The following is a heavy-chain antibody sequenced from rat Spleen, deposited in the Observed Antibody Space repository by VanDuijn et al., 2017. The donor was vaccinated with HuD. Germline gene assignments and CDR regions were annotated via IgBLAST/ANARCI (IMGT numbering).Heavy chain of an antibody. V-gene: IGHV5-25*01. J-gene: IGHJ2*01. Sequence: EVQLVESGGGLVQPGRSLKLSCEASGFTFNNYDMAWVRQAPTKGLEWIASISPGGDNTYYRDSVKGRFTVSRDNAKSTLFLQMDSLRSEDTATYYCAKSRFYYYDGGYYCFNYWGLGVMVTVSS. CDR3: AKSRFYYYDGGYYCFNY. CDR2: ISPGGDNT. D-gene: IGHD1-12*02. CDR1: GFTFNNYD.